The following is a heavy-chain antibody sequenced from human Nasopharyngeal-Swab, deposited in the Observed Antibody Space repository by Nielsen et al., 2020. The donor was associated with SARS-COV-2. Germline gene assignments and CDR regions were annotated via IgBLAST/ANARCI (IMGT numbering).Heavy chain of an antibody. D-gene: IGHD3-9*01. V-gene: IGHV4-39*01. CDR3: ARGGYFDWLFHSRGALPFDY. J-gene: IGHJ4*02. Sequence: SQTLSLTCTVSGGSISSSSSYWGWIRQPPGKGLERIGSIYYSGITYYTPSLKSRVTISVDTSKNQFSLKLRSVTAADTAVYYCARGGYFDWLFHSRGALPFDYWGQGTLVTVSS. CDR1: GGSISSSSSY. CDR2: IYYSGIT.